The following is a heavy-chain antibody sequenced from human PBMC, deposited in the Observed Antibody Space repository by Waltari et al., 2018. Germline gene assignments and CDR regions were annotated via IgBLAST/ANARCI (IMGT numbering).Heavy chain of an antibody. V-gene: IGHV4-61*01. CDR1: GGSVSSGRYY. CDR3: ARLTYYDFWSGYNNWFDP. D-gene: IGHD3-3*01. J-gene: IGHJ5*02. CDR2: IYYSGST. Sequence: QVQLQESGPGLVKPSETLSLTCTVPGGSVSSGRYYWSWIRHPPGKGLEWIGYIYYSGSTNYNPSLKSRVTISVDTSKNQFSLKLSSVTAADTAVYYCARLTYYDFWSGYNNWFDPWGQGTLVTVSS.